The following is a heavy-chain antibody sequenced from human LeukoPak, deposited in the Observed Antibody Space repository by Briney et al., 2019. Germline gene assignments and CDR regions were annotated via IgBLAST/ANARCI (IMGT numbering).Heavy chain of an antibody. CDR3: AGIRGYSYAAGY. CDR2: IYYSGST. J-gene: IGHJ4*02. Sequence: SDTLSLTCSVYDESLSGYYWSWIRQPPGKGLEWIGYIYYSGSTYYNPSLKSRVTISVDTSKNQFSLKLSSVTAADTAVYYCAGIRGYSYAAGYWGQGALVTVSS. D-gene: IGHD5-18*01. V-gene: IGHV4-30-4*02. CDR1: DESLSGYY.